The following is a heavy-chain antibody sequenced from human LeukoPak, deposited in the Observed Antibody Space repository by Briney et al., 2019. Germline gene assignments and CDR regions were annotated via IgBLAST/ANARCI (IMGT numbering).Heavy chain of an antibody. D-gene: IGHD2/OR15-2a*01. Sequence: TGGSLRLSCTASGFTFGDYAMSWVRQAPGKGLEWVGFIRSKAYGGTIEYAASVKGRFTISRDDSKNTLYLQMNSLKSEDTAVYYCTTATFHWGQGTLVTVSS. V-gene: IGHV3-49*04. CDR2: IRSKAYGGTI. CDR1: GFTFGDYA. J-gene: IGHJ1*01. CDR3: TTATFH.